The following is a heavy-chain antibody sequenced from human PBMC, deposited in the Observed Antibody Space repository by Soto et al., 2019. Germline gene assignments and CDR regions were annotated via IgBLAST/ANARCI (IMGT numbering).Heavy chain of an antibody. D-gene: IGHD3-16*02. CDR3: ARLEPAYPVIITFGGVIGGYFDY. CDR2: IYYSGST. V-gene: IGHV4-59*01. CDR1: GGSISSYY. Sequence: PSETLSLTCTVSGGSISSYYWSWIRQPPGKGLEWIGYIYYSGSTNYNPSLKRRVTISVDTSKNQFSLKLSSVTAADTAVYYCARLEPAYPVIITFGGVIGGYFDYWGQGTLVTVSS. J-gene: IGHJ4*02.